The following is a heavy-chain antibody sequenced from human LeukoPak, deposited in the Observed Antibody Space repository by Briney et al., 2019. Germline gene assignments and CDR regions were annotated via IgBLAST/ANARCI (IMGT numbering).Heavy chain of an antibody. CDR1: GFTFSSYW. CDR3: ARDCYFGSGSYNWFDP. V-gene: IGHV3-7*01. CDR2: IKQDGSEE. J-gene: IGHJ5*02. D-gene: IGHD3-10*01. Sequence: PGGSLRLSCAASGFTFSSYWMSWVRQAPGKGLEWVANIKQDGSEEYYVDSVKGRFTISRDNAKNSLYLQINSLRAEDSAVYYCARDCYFGSGSYNWFDPWGQGTLVTVSS.